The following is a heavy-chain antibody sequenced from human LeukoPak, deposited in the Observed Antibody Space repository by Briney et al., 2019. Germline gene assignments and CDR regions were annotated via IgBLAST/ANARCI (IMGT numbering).Heavy chain of an antibody. J-gene: IGHJ4*02. Sequence: GGSLRLSCAASGYTFSSYSINWVRQAPGKGLEWVSSISVRSNYIYYADSVRGRFRISRDDARDSLYLQMNSLRAEDTAVYYCVRLRRNSDTTGFYYYYYFWGQGTLVTVSS. CDR2: ISVRSNYI. V-gene: IGHV3-21*01. CDR1: GYTFSSYS. D-gene: IGHD3-22*01. CDR3: VRLRRNSDTTGFYYYYYF.